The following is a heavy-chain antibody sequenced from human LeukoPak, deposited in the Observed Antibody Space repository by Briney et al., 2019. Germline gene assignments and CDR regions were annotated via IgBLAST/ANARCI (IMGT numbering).Heavy chain of an antibody. J-gene: IGHJ4*02. CDR3: ARDIAVATTGGAFDY. D-gene: IGHD1-26*01. CDR1: GFTFDDYT. CDR2: LTWNADRT. Sequence: GGSLRLSCAASGFTFDDYTMYWVRHPPGKGLECVSLLTWNADRTYYADSVKGRFTISRDNSKNSLYLQMNSLKIEDTALYYCARDIAVATTGGAFDYWGQGTLVTVSS. V-gene: IGHV3-43*01.